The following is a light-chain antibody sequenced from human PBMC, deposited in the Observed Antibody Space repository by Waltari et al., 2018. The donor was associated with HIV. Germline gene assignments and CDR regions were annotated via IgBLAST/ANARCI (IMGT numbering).Light chain of an antibody. Sequence: EIVLTQSPATLSLSPGERATLSCRASQRVSSYLAWYQQKPGQAPRLLIYDASNRATGIPARFTGSWSGTDFTLTISSLEPEDFAVYYCQQRSNWPPGRLTFGGGTKVEIK. CDR2: DAS. CDR3: QQRSNWPPGRLT. CDR1: QRVSSY. V-gene: IGKV3-11*01. J-gene: IGKJ4*01.